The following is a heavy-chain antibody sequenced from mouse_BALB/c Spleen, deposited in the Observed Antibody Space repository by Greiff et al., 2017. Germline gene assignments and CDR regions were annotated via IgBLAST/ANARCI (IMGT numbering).Heavy chain of an antibody. J-gene: IGHJ4*01. CDR3: GTRYYDYGYYAMDY. V-gene: IGHV5-17*02. D-gene: IGHD2-4*01. CDR2: ISSGSSTI. Sequence: EVKLVESGGGLVQPGGSRKLSCAASGFTFSSFGMHWVRQAPEKGLEWVAYISSGSSTIYYADTVKGRFTISRDNPKNTLFLQMTSLRSEDTAMYYCGTRYYDYGYYAMDYWGQGTSVTVSA. CDR1: GFTFSSFG.